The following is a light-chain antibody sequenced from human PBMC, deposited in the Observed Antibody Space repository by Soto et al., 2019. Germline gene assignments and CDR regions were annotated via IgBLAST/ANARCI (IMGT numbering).Light chain of an antibody. Sequence: EIVLTQSPGTLSLSPGERATLSCRASQSVNSISLAWYQHKPGQAHRLLIYGASSRETGIPDTFNGSGSGTDFTLTSIRLEPEDFAVYYFQQYDSSPYTFGQGTKLEIK. CDR1: QSVNSIS. CDR3: QQYDSSPYT. J-gene: IGKJ2*01. V-gene: IGKV3-20*01. CDR2: GAS.